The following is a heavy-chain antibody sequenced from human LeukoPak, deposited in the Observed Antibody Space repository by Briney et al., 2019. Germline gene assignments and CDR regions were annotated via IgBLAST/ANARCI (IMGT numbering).Heavy chain of an antibody. CDR3: ARGLTGGWAAVFDY. J-gene: IGHJ4*02. CDR1: GDPITGGSFY. Sequence: SETLSLTCTVSGDPITGGSFYWGWIRHSPGKGLEWIGSIYYSGNIYNNPSLKSRVTVSIDTSQNRFSLKLKSVTAADTAVYYCARGLTGGWAAVFDYWGQGTLVTVSS. CDR2: IYYSGNI. D-gene: IGHD1-26*01. V-gene: IGHV4-39*07.